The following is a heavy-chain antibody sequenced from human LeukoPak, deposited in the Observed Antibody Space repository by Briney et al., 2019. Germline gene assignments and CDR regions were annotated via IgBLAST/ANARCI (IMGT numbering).Heavy chain of an antibody. CDR3: VRDARSNVILTGYSL. Sequence: GGSLRLSCAASGFIFSGHWMSWVRQAPGKGLEWVANINQDGSEKYYVDSVKGRFTISRDSAKNSLYLQMNSLRAGDSAVYYCVRDARSNVILTGYSLWGQGTLVSVSS. CDR2: INQDGSEK. J-gene: IGHJ4*02. D-gene: IGHD3-9*01. V-gene: IGHV3-7*01. CDR1: GFIFSGHW.